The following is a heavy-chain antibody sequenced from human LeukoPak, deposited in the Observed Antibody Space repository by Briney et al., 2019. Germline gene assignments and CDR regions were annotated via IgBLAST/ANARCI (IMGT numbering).Heavy chain of an antibody. J-gene: IGHJ6*02. CDR1: GFTFSNYA. CDR3: ARALGVGATDYYYGMDV. V-gene: IGHV3-33*08. D-gene: IGHD1-26*01. Sequence: GGSLRLSCAASGFTFSNYAMNWVRQAPGKGLEWVAVIWFDGSSKFYADSVKGRFTISRDNSKNTLYLQMNSLRAEDTAVYYCARALGVGATDYYYGMDVWGQGTTVTVPS. CDR2: IWFDGSSK.